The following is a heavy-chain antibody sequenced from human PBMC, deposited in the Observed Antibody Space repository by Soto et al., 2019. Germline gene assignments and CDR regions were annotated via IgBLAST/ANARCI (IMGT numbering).Heavy chain of an antibody. CDR1: GFNFRNYP. D-gene: IGHD6-13*01. J-gene: IGHJ4*02. CDR3: AREIAAGKDF. Sequence: QEHLVESGGGVVQRGRSLRLSCSVSGFNFRNYPMHWVRQAPGKGLDWVAAISFDGSNKFYGDSVKGRFSISRDDSKNTLSLQMNGLRTEDSATYYCAREIAAGKDFWGQGTLVIVSS. V-gene: IGHV3-30-3*01. CDR2: ISFDGSNK.